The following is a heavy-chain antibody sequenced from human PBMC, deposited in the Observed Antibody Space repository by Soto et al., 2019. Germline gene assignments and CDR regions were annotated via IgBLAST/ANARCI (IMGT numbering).Heavy chain of an antibody. CDR1: GFSLSTSGVG. V-gene: IGHV2-5*02. CDR2: IYWDDSK. J-gene: IGHJ4*02. D-gene: IGHD3-9*01. CDR3: AHKGPEDWPLDY. Sequence: QITLKESGPTLVRPTQTLTLTCAFSGFSLSTSGVGVGWIRQPPGKALEWLAVIYWDDSKHYSPSLRSRLTLTKGTAKNQVVLTMTNMYPMDTGTYYCAHKGPEDWPLDYWGQGTLVTVSS.